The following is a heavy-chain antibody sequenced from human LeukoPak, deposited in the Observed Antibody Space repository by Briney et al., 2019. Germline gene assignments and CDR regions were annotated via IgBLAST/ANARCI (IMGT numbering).Heavy chain of an antibody. CDR2: IYHSGST. Sequence: SETLSLTCAVSGGSISSSNWWSWVRQPPGKGLEWIGEIYHSGSTNYNPSLRSRVTISVDKSKNQFSLKLSSVTAADTAVYYCARGSGGCSGGSCYPSYYYYYMDVWGKGTTVTISS. CDR1: GGSISSSNW. D-gene: IGHD2-15*01. V-gene: IGHV4-4*02. J-gene: IGHJ6*03. CDR3: ARGSGGCSGGSCYPSYYYYYMDV.